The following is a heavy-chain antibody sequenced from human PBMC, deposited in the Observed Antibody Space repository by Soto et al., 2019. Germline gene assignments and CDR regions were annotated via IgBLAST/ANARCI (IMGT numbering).Heavy chain of an antibody. D-gene: IGHD5-12*01. V-gene: IGHV2-5*02. CDR2: IYWDDDK. Sequence: QITLKESGPTLVKPTQTLTLTCTFSGFSLSTSGVGVAWIRQPPGKALEWLALIYWDDDKRYSPSLKSRLTITKDTSKNQVVRTMTNMDPVDTAAYHWEPIDGMRGNSWLPGHWGQGTLVTVSS. CDR3: EPIDGMRGNSWLPGH. J-gene: IGHJ4*02. CDR1: GFSLSTSGVG.